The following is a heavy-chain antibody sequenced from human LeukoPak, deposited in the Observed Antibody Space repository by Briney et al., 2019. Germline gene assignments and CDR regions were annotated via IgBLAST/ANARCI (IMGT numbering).Heavy chain of an antibody. Sequence: PSETLSLTCGVSGGSITNANYWTWVRQPPGKGLEWIGEVNLQGSTNYNPSLMGRVAISVDTSENHISLQLTSVTAADTAVYYCAREGGPYRPLDYSGQGTLVTVSS. CDR3: AREGGPYRPLDY. CDR1: GGSITNANY. V-gene: IGHV4-4*02. CDR2: VNLQGST. J-gene: IGHJ4*02.